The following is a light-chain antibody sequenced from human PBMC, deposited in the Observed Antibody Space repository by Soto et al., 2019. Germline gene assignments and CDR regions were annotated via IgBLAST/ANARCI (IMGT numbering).Light chain of an antibody. CDR2: AAS. CDR3: QQSSSTPRWT. Sequence: DIQMTQSPSSLSASVGDRVTITCRASQSISSYLNWYQQKPGKAPKLLIYAASSLQSGVPSRFSGSGSGTDFTLTISSLQPEDFATYYCQQSSSTPRWTFGQGTKVEIK. CDR1: QSISSY. J-gene: IGKJ1*01. V-gene: IGKV1-39*01.